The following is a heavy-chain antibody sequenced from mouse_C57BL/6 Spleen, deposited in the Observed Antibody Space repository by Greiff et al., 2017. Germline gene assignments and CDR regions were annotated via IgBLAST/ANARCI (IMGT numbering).Heavy chain of an antibody. CDR1: GYTFTNYW. D-gene: IGHD2-2*01. Sequence: QVQLKESGAELVRPGASVKMSCKASGYTFTNYWIGWAKQRPGHGLEWIGDIYPGGGYTNYNEKFKGKATLTADKSSSTAYMQFSSLTSEDSAIYYFARSGNGYDGWYFDVWGTGTTVTVSS. CDR2: IYPGGGYT. CDR3: ARSGNGYDGWYFDV. J-gene: IGHJ1*03. V-gene: IGHV1-63*01.